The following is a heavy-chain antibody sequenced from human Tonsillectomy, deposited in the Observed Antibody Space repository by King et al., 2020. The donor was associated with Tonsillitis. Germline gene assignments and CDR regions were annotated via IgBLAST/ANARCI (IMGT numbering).Heavy chain of an antibody. CDR3: ANGYYDILTGYSPGPIDY. D-gene: IGHD3-9*01. CDR2: IYYSGST. V-gene: IGHV4-39*07. CDR1: GGSISSSSYY. J-gene: IGHJ4*02. Sequence: QLQESGPGLVKPSETLSLTCTVSGGSISSSSYYWGWIRQPPGKGLEWIGSIYYSGSTYYNPSLKSRVTISVDTSKNQFSLKLSSVTAADTAVYYCANGYYDILTGYSPGPIDYLGQGTLVTVSS.